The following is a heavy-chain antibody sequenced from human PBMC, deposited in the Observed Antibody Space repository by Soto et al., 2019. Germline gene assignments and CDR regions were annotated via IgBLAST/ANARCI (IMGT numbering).Heavy chain of an antibody. CDR2: INPSGSI. V-gene: IGHV4-34*01. Sequence: VQLQQWGAGLLKPSETLSLTCAVYGGSFSGYHWSWFRQPPGKGLEWIGEINPSGSINYTPPLKSPVTISVDTSKNQFSRNLSSVTAADTAVYYCATFVGATTVTRGSPRDYWGQGTLVTVSS. J-gene: IGHJ4*02. D-gene: IGHD4-4*01. CDR1: GGSFSGYH. CDR3: ATFVGATTVTRGSPRDY.